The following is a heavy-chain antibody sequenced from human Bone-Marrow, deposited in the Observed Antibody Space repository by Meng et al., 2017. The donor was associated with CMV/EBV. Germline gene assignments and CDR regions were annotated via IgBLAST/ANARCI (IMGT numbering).Heavy chain of an antibody. CDR1: GSTFSSYW. D-gene: IGHD3-10*01. V-gene: IGHV3-23*03. CDR3: AKGDLWLGGCFYYFDY. CDR2: IYSGGSST. J-gene: IGHJ4*02. Sequence: GGTLRLSCAASGSTFSSYWMSWIRQAPGKGLEWVSVIYSGGSSTYYADPVKGGFTISRDNSKITLYLQMNSLRAEDTAVYHGAKGDLWLGGCFYYFDYWGQGTLVTVSS.